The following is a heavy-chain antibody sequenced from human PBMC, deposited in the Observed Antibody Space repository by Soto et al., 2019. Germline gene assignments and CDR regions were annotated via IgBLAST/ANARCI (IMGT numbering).Heavy chain of an antibody. J-gene: IGHJ6*01. CDR3: ARGLYCWNDVADYYFSSGMDV. V-gene: IGHV1-2*04. CDR2: INPNSGGT. D-gene: IGHD2-8*02. CDR1: GYTFTGYY. Sequence: ASVKVACKASGYTFTGYYMHWVRQAPGQGLERMGWINPNSGGTNYAQKFQGWVTMTWDTSISTAYMELSRLRSDDTAVYYCARGLYCWNDVADYYFSSGMDVWGQGTTVTVSS.